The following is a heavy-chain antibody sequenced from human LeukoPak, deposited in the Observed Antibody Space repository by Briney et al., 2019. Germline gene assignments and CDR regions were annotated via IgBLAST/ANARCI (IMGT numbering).Heavy chain of an antibody. Sequence: GASVKVSCKASGYTFNSYDISWVRQAPGQGLEWMAWISTYNGNTNYALKVQGRATMTTDTSTSTAYMELRSLRSDDTAVYYCARVLRYDFWSAYYFDYWGQGTLVTAYS. CDR2: ISTYNGNT. CDR1: GYTFNSYD. V-gene: IGHV1-18*01. D-gene: IGHD3-3*01. CDR3: ARVLRYDFWSAYYFDY. J-gene: IGHJ4*02.